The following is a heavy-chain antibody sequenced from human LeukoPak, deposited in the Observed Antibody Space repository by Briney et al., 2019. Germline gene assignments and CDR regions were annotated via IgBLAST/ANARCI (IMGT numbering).Heavy chain of an antibody. J-gene: IGHJ4*02. V-gene: IGHV4-34*01. CDR1: GGSFSGYY. CDR3: AREGNYPFDY. D-gene: IGHD1-7*01. CDR2: INHSGST. Sequence: SETLSLTCAVYGGSFSGYYWSWIRPPPGKGLEWIGEINHSGSTNYNPSLKSRVTISVDTSKNQFSLKLSSVTAADTAVYYCAREGNYPFDYWGQGTLVTVSS.